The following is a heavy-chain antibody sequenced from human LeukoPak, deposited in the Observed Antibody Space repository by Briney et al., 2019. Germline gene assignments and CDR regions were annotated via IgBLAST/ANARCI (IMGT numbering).Heavy chain of an antibody. CDR1: GYTFTTYD. Sequence: ASVKVSCKASGYTFTTYDINWVRQATGQGLEWMAWMNPNSANTGSAQKFQGRVTMTRKTSIGTAYMELSSLRSEDTAVYYCARDSPVYGSGSYYNVFWFDPWGQGTLVTVSS. CDR3: ARDSPVYGSGSYYNVFWFDP. CDR2: MNPNSANT. J-gene: IGHJ5*02. D-gene: IGHD3-10*01. V-gene: IGHV1-8*01.